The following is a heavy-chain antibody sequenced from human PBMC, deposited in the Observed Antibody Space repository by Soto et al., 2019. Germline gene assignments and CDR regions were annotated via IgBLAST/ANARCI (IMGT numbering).Heavy chain of an antibody. V-gene: IGHV4-59*08. CDR1: GGSISSYY. D-gene: IGHD3-10*01. CDR2: IYYSGNT. CDR3: ARHAVRGNRAFDI. J-gene: IGHJ3*02. Sequence: QVQLQESGPGLVKPSETLSLTCTVSGGSISSYYWSWIRQPPGKGLEWIGYIYYSGNTNYNPSLKSRVTISVDPSKNQFSLKLSSVTAADTAVYYCARHAVRGNRAFDIWGQGTMVTVSS.